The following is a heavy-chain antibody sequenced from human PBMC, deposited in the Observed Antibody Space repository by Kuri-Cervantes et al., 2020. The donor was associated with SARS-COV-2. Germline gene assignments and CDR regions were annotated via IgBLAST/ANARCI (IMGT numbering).Heavy chain of an antibody. Sequence: GGSLRLSCAAYGFTVSSNYMSWVRQAPGKGLEWVSVIYSGGSTYYADSVKGRFTISRDNAKNSLSLQMNSLRTEDTAVYYCAKDQEAVISSWFGGKNWFDPWGQGTLVTVSS. CDR1: GFTVSSNY. D-gene: IGHD3-10*01. V-gene: IGHV3-53*05. CDR2: IYSGGST. CDR3: AKDQEAVISSWFGGKNWFDP. J-gene: IGHJ5*02.